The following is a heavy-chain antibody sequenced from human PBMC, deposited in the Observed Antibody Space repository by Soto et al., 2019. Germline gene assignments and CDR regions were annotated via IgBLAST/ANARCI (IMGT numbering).Heavy chain of an antibody. D-gene: IGHD5-12*01. Sequence: EVQLVESGGGLVKPGGSLRLSCAASGFTFSSYTMNWVRQAPGKGLEWVSSISSSSSYIYYADSVKGRFTISRDNAKNSLYLKMNSLRAEDTAVYYCASLATIEAFDYWGQGTLVTVSS. CDR3: ASLATIEAFDY. CDR2: ISSSSSYI. V-gene: IGHV3-21*01. CDR1: GFTFSSYT. J-gene: IGHJ4*02.